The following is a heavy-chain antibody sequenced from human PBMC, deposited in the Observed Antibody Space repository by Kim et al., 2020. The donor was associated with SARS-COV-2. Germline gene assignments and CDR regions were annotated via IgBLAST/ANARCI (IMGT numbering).Heavy chain of an antibody. CDR1: GYALTSGYF. CDR2: IYHNRDT. J-gene: IGHJ5*02. Sequence: SETLSLTCSVSGYALTSGYFWGLIRQSPGKGLEWIGIIYHNRDTHYSPSLKSRATLSVDTSNNQFSLKLTSVTTADTAVYFCARDDFIAPGHREWFAP. CDR3: ARDDFIAPGHREWFAP. D-gene: IGHD1-1*01. V-gene: IGHV4-38-2*02.